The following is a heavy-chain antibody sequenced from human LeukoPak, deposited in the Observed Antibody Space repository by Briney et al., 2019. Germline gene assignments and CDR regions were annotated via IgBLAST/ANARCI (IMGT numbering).Heavy chain of an antibody. CDR3: ARDRCSGGSCYFGYYYYYMDV. CDR1: GFTFSSYS. D-gene: IGHD2-15*01. V-gene: IGHV3-48*01. Sequence: GGSLRLSCAASGFTFSSYSMNWVRQAPGKGLEWVSYISSSSSTIYYADSVKGRFTISRDNAKNSLYLQMNSLRAEDTAVYYCARDRCSGGSCYFGYYYYYMDVWGKGTTDTVSS. J-gene: IGHJ6*03. CDR2: ISSSSSTI.